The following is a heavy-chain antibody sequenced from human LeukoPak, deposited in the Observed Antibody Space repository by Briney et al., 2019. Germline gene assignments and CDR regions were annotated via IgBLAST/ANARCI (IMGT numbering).Heavy chain of an antibody. CDR3: ATSTYYYGSGSYYDMEYYFDY. CDR2: INPNSGGT. J-gene: IGHJ4*02. D-gene: IGHD3-10*01. V-gene: IGHV1-2*02. CDR1: GYTFTGYY. Sequence: ASVKVSCKASGYTFTGYYMHWVRQAPGQGLEWMGWINPNSGGTNYAQKFQGRVTMTRDTSISTAYMELSRLRSDDTAVYYCATSTYYYGSGSYYDMEYYFDYWGQGTLVTVSS.